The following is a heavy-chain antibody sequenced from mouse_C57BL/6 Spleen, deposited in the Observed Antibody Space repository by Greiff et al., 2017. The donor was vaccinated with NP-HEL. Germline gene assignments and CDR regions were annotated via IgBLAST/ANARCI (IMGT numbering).Heavy chain of an antibody. CDR3: ARGGRYWYFDV. D-gene: IGHD3-3*01. CDR2: INPNNGGT. CDR1: GYTFTDYN. V-gene: IGHV1-22*01. J-gene: IGHJ1*03. Sequence: EVQLQQPGAELVRPGSSVKLSCKASGYTFTDYNMHWVKQSHGKSLEWIGYINPNNGGTSYNQKFKGKATLTVNKSSSTAYMELRSLTSEDSAVYYCARGGRYWYFDVWGTGTTVTVSS.